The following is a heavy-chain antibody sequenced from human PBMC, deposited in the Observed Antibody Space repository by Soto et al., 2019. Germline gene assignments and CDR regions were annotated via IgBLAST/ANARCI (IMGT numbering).Heavy chain of an antibody. V-gene: IGHV4-34*01. J-gene: IGHJ5*02. D-gene: IGHD3-3*01. CDR3: ATRITVFGLLIPPFDP. Sequence: SETLSLTCAVYGGSVNGYYWNWIRQPPGKGLEWIGETNHTGGTHYNPSLKSRVTMSVDTSKNQFSLRLSSVTAADTAIYYCATRITVFGLLIPPFDPWGQGTQVTVSS. CDR1: GGSVNGYY. CDR2: TNHTGGT.